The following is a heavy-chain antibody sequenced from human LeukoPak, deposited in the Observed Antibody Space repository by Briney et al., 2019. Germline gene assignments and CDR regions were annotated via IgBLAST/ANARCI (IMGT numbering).Heavy chain of an antibody. D-gene: IGHD1-26*01. Sequence: GGSLRLSCEVSGFTCSSYWMTWARHIPGKGLEWVANINRDGSEQHYVESVKGRFTISRDNGRNSLYLQMDNLRVDDTAVYYCAKVGAWELQRVFENWGQGTLVTVSS. J-gene: IGHJ4*02. CDR1: GFTCSSYW. V-gene: IGHV3-7*01. CDR2: INRDGSEQ. CDR3: AKVGAWELQRVFEN.